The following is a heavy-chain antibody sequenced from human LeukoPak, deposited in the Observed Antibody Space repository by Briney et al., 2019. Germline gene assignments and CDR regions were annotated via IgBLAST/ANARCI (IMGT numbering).Heavy chain of an antibody. CDR3: ASALYDSSGYYYGYFVS. V-gene: IGHV3-30*04. CDR2: ISYDGSNK. J-gene: IGHJ4*02. CDR1: GFTFSSYV. D-gene: IGHD3-22*01. Sequence: PGGSLRLSCAASGFTFSSYVMHWVRQAPGKGLEWVAVISYDGSNKYYADSVKGRFTISRDNSKNTLYLQMNSLRAEDTAVYYCASALYDSSGYYYGYFVSWGQGTLVTVSS.